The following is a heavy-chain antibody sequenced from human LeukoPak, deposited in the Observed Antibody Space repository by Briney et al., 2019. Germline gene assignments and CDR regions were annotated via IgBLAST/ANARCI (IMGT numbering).Heavy chain of an antibody. J-gene: IGHJ4*02. CDR1: GYTFTGYY. Sequence: ASVKVSCKTSGYTFTGYYMHWVRQAPGQGLEWMGWINPNSGGTNYAQKFQGRVTMTRDTSISTDYMELSRLRSDDTAVYYCARAPVDSYGYGSFDYWGQGTLVTVS. CDR2: INPNSGGT. D-gene: IGHD5-18*01. V-gene: IGHV1-2*02. CDR3: ARAPVDSYGYGSFDY.